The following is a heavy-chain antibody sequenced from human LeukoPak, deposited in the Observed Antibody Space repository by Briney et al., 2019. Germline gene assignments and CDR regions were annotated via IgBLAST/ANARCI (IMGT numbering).Heavy chain of an antibody. V-gene: IGHV1-2*02. D-gene: IGHD1-1*01. CDR1: GYTFTDYY. CDR2: INPNSGGT. J-gene: IGHJ4*02. Sequence: PGGSLRLSCAASGYTFTDYYMHWVRQAPGQGLEWMGWINPNSGGTNYAQKFQGRVTMTRDTSISTAYMEVSRLRSDDTAVYYCAREISTTYFEYWGQGTLVTVSS. CDR3: AREISTTYFEY.